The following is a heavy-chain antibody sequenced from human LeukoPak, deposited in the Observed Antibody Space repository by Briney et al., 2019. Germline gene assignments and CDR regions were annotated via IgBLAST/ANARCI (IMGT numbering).Heavy chain of an antibody. CDR3: ARDLGVVTEGWFDP. D-gene: IGHD2-15*01. V-gene: IGHV1-18*01. J-gene: IGHJ5*02. Sequence: ASVKVSCKASGYTFTSYGISWVRQAPGQGLEWMGWISAYNGNTNYAQKLQGRVTVTTDTSTSTAYMELRSLRSDDTAVYYCARDLGVVTEGWFDPWGQGTLVTVSS. CDR2: ISAYNGNT. CDR1: GYTFTSYG.